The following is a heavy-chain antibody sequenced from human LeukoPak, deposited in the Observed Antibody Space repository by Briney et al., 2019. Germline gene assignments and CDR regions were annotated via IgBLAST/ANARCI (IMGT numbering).Heavy chain of an antibody. J-gene: IGHJ5*02. D-gene: IGHD4-23*01. V-gene: IGHV1-46*01. CDR1: GYTFTSYY. CDR2: INPSGGST. Sequence: ASVKVSCKASGYTFTSYYMHWVRQAPGQGLEWMGIINPSGGSTSYAQKFQGRVTMTRDTSTSTDYMELSSLRSEDTAVYYCARDNSVEDTAWWFDPWGQGTLVTASS. CDR3: ARDNSVEDTAWWFDP.